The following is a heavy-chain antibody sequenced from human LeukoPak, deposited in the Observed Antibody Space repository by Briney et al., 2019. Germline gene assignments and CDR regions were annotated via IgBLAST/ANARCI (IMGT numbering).Heavy chain of an antibody. CDR1: GDSVSSNSAA. CDR3: ARGAVRGGTNFDY. J-gene: IGHJ4*02. D-gene: IGHD3-10*01. CDR2: TYYRSKWYN. V-gene: IGHV6-1*01. Sequence: SQTLSLTCAISGDSVSSNSAAWNWIRQSPSRGLEWLGRTYYRSKWYNDYAVSVKSRINIKPDTSKNQFSLHLNSVTPEDTAVYYCARGAVRGGTNFDYWGQGTLVTVSS.